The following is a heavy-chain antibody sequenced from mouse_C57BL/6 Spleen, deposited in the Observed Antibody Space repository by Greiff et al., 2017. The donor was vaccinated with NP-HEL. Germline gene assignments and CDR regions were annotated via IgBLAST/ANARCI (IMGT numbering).Heavy chain of an antibody. CDR2: INPYNGDT. CDR3: ARDDGSYWYFDV. CDR1: GYSFTGYF. J-gene: IGHJ1*03. D-gene: IGHD2-3*01. Sequence: EVKLMESGPELVKPGDSVKISCKASGYSFTGYFMNWVMQSHGKSLEWIGRINPYNGDTFYNQKFKGKATLTVDKSSSTAHMELRSLTSEDSAVYYCARDDGSYWYFDVWGTGTTVTVSS. V-gene: IGHV1-20*01.